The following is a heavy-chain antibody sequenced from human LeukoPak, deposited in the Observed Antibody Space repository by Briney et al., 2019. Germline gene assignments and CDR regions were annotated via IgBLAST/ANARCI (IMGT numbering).Heavy chain of an antibody. J-gene: IGHJ3*02. D-gene: IGHD6-19*01. CDR1: GFTFSSYS. V-gene: IGHV3-48*01. Sequence: GGTLRLSCAASGFTFSSYSMNWVRPAPGKGREWVSYISSSSSTIYYADSVKGRFTISRDNAKNSLYLQMNSLRAEDTAVYYCARERQWLVDYAFDIWGQGTMVTVSS. CDR3: ARERQWLVDYAFDI. CDR2: ISSSSSTI.